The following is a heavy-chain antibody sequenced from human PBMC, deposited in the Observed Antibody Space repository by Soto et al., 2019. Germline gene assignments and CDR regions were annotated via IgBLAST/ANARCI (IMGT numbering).Heavy chain of an antibody. CDR2: IYYSGST. J-gene: IGHJ6*02. V-gene: IGHV4-61*01. Sequence: PSETLSLTCAVSGGYISGGYYSWSWIRQPPGKGLEWIGYIYYSGSTNYNPSLKSRVTISVDTSKNQLSLKLSSVTAADTAVYYCARDLVRGSYSYYYYGMDVWGQGTTVTVSS. CDR3: ARDLVRGSYSYYYYGMDV. CDR1: GGYISGGYYS. D-gene: IGHD1-26*01.